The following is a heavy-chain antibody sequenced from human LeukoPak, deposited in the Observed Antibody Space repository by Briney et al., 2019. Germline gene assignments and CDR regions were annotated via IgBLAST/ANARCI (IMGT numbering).Heavy chain of an antibody. CDR1: GYSFTSYW. Sequence: GESLKISCKGSGYSFTSYWIGWVRQMPGKGLEWMGIIYPGDSDTRYSPSFQGQVTISADKSISTAYLQWSSLKASDTAMYYCARLSSGGGSYDYYYYYMDVWGKGTTVTISS. CDR3: ARLSSGGGSYDYYYYYMDV. V-gene: IGHV5-51*01. D-gene: IGHD2-15*01. CDR2: IYPGDSDT. J-gene: IGHJ6*03.